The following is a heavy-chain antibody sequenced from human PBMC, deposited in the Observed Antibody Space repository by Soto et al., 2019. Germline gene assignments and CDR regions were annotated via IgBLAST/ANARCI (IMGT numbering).Heavy chain of an antibody. J-gene: IGHJ4*02. CDR2: ISYDGSNK. CDR3: AKDGSSSWDMDY. Sequence: PGGSLRLACAASGFTFSSYGMHWVRQAPGKGLEWVAVISYDGSNKYYADSVKGRFTISRDNSKNTLYLQMNSLRAEDTAVYYCAKDGSSSWDMDYWGQGTLVTVSS. D-gene: IGHD6-13*01. V-gene: IGHV3-30*18. CDR1: GFTFSSYG.